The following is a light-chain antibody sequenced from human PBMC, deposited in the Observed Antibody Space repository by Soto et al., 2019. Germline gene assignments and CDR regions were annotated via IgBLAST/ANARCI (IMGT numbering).Light chain of an antibody. CDR2: AAS. CDR1: QGISNY. V-gene: IGKV1-27*01. CDR3: QNLDSAAFT. Sequence: DIQMTQSPSSLSASVGDRVTITCRASQGISNYLAWYQQRPGKVPKLLIYAASTLQSGVPSRFSGSGSGTDFILTISSLLPEDVATYYCQNLDSAAFTFGPGTKMDIK. J-gene: IGKJ3*01.